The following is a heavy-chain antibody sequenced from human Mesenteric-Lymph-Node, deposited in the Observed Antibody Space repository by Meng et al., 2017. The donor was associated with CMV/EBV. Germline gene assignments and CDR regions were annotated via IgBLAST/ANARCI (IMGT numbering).Heavy chain of an antibody. D-gene: IGHD3-3*01. J-gene: IGHJ4*02. CDR3: ARGKVCFLEWPD. V-gene: IGHV3-21*01. Sequence: GESLKISCAASGFIFSTYTMNWVRQAPGKGLEWVSSIGASGDSVHYADSVRGRFTISRDNAENSLYLQMNSLRAEDTAVYYCARGKVCFLEWPDWGQGTLVTVSS. CDR1: GFIFSTYT. CDR2: IGASGDSV.